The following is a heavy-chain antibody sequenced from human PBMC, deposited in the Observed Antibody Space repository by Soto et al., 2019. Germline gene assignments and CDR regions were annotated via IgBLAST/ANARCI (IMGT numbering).Heavy chain of an antibody. Sequence: QVQLQESGPGLVKPSQTLSLTCTVSGGSISSGDYYWSWIRQPPGKGLEWIGYILYSGSTYDNPSLKSRVTISVDTSKNQFSLKLSSVTAADTAVYYCAREVLLWFGELRHNWFDPWGQGTLVTVSS. J-gene: IGHJ5*02. CDR1: GGSISSGDYY. CDR2: ILYSGST. D-gene: IGHD3-10*01. CDR3: AREVLLWFGELRHNWFDP. V-gene: IGHV4-30-4*01.